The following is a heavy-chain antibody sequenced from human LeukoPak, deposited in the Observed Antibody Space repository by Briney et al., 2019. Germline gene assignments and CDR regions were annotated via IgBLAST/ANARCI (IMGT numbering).Heavy chain of an antibody. CDR2: MNPNSGNT. CDR3: ASGSGSYYSWFDP. Sequence: ASVKVSCKASGYTFTSYDINWVRQATGQGLEWMGWMNPNSGNTGYAQKFQGRVTMTRDTSTSTVYMELSSLRSEDTAVYYCASGSGSYYSWFDPWGQGTLVTVSS. J-gene: IGHJ5*02. CDR1: GYTFTSYD. V-gene: IGHV1-8*01. D-gene: IGHD3-10*01.